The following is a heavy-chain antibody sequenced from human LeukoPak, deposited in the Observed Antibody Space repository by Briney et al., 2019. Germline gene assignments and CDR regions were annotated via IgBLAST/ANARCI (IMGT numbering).Heavy chain of an antibody. J-gene: IGHJ6*03. CDR2: ILYYETNI. V-gene: IGHV3-30*02. D-gene: IGHD1-14*01. CDR3: AKIPGEPYYYFHMDV. Sequence: GGSLRLSCAASGFPYNNYRMHCLPHSPEKALDCVAFILYYETNIYYTHSAKALFTISRDNSKNTLYLQMNSLRVEETAFYYCAKIPGEPYYYFHMDVWGKGTTVTVSS. CDR1: GFPYNNYR.